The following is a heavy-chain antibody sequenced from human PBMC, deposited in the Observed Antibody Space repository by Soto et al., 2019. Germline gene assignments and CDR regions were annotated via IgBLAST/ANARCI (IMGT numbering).Heavy chain of an antibody. V-gene: IGHV4-39*01. CDR1: GGSISSSSYY. J-gene: IGHJ5*02. Sequence: SETLSHHCTVSGGSISSSSYYWGWIRQPPGKGLEWIGSIYYSGSTYYNPSLKSRVTISVDTSKNQFSLKLSSVTAADTAVYYCARHYYYDSSGSWFDPWGQGTLVTVSS. D-gene: IGHD3-22*01. CDR3: ARHYYYDSSGSWFDP. CDR2: IYYSGST.